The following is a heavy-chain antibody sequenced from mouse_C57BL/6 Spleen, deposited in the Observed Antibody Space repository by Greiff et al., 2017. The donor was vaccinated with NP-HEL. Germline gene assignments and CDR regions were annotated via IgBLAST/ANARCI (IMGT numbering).Heavy chain of an antibody. V-gene: IGHV1-69*01. CDR1: GYTFTSYW. CDR3: ASGSITTVVGPFAY. D-gene: IGHD1-1*01. Sequence: QVQLKQPGAELVMPGASVKLSCKASGYTFTSYWMHWVKQRPGQGLEWIGEIDPSDSYTNYNQKFKGKSTLTVDKSSSTAYMQLSSLTSEDSAVYYCASGSITTVVGPFAYWGQGTLVTVSA. CDR2: IDPSDSYT. J-gene: IGHJ3*01.